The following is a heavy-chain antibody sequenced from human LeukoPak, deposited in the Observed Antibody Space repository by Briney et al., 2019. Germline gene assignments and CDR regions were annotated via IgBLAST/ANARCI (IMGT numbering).Heavy chain of an antibody. Sequence: PGGSLRLSCAASGFTFSSYAMHWVRQAPGKGLEWVAVISYDGSNKYYADSVKGRFTVSRDNSKNTLYLQMNSLRDEDTAVYYCARDSRYCSSANCYFDYWGQGTLVTVSS. J-gene: IGHJ4*02. V-gene: IGHV3-30-3*01. CDR1: GFTFSSYA. CDR3: ARDSRYCSSANCYFDY. CDR2: ISYDGSNK. D-gene: IGHD2-2*01.